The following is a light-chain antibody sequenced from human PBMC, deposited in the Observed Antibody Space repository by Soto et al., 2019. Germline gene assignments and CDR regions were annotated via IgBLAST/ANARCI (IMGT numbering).Light chain of an antibody. CDR2: GAS. Sequence: EIVLTQSPGTLSLSPGERATLSCRASQSISSYLAWYQQKPGQAPRLLIYGASSRATGIPDRFSGSGSGTDFSLTINRLEPADFAVYYCQQSGSSPGTFGQGNKLEIK. J-gene: IGKJ2*01. CDR1: QSISSY. CDR3: QQSGSSPGT. V-gene: IGKV3-20*01.